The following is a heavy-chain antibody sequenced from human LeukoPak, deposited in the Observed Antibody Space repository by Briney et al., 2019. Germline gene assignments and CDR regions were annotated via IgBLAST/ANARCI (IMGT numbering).Heavy chain of an antibody. Sequence: GKSLKISCKGSGYRFTSYWIGWVRQMPGKGLEWMGIVYPGDSDTRYSPSFQGQVTISADKSISTAYLQWSSLKASDTAMYYCARQKGLRLTPGSAFDIWGQGTMVTVSS. CDR2: VYPGDSDT. CDR1: GYRFTSYW. D-gene: IGHD4-17*01. CDR3: ARQKGLRLTPGSAFDI. V-gene: IGHV5-51*01. J-gene: IGHJ3*02.